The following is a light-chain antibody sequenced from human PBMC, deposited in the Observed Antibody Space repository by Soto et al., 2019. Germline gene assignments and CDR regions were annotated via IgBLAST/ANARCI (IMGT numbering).Light chain of an antibody. Sequence: EVVMRQSPATLSVSPGESATLSCSASQSVDSNLVWYQQKPGQSPRLLIFRASTRATGIPARFSGSGSGTEFTLPISSLQSEDFAVSYCQQYHHWPPITFGQGTRLEIK. CDR1: QSVDSN. V-gene: IGKV3-15*01. CDR2: RAS. J-gene: IGKJ5*01. CDR3: QQYHHWPPIT.